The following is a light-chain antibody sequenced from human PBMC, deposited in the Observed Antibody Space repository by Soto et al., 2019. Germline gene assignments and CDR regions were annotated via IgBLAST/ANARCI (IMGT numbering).Light chain of an antibody. CDR3: QQSYSTHST. J-gene: IGKJ1*01. CDR2: AAS. V-gene: IGKV1-39*01. Sequence: DIQMTQSPSSLSASVGDGVTITCRASQSISSYLNWYQQKPGKAPKLLIYAASSLQSGVPSRFSGSESGTDFTLTISSLQPEDFATYYCQQSYSTHSTFGQGTKVEIK. CDR1: QSISSY.